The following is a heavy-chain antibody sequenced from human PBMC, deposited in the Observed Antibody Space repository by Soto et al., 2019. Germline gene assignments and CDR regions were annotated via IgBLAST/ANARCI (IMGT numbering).Heavy chain of an antibody. Sequence: QLQLHESGPGLVKPSETLSLTCAVSGDSMSSSDYYWGWIRQPPGKGLEWIGSIYYSGSTYDNPSPQSRVAISVDTSKNQFSLKLKSVTAADTAIYYCARRTVNIRTFYSGLKTHCFDYWGQGAPVTVSS. J-gene: IGHJ4*02. CDR3: ARRTVNIRTFYSGLKTHCFDY. D-gene: IGHD6-19*01. CDR2: IYYSGST. CDR1: GDSMSSSDYY. V-gene: IGHV4-39*01.